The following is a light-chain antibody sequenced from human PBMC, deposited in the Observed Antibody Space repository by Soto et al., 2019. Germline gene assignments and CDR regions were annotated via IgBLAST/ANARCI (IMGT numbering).Light chain of an antibody. CDR1: SSDVGAYNY. V-gene: IGLV2-8*01. CDR3: SSHAGNNNYV. Sequence: QSALTQPPSASGSVGQSVTISCTGTSSDVGAYNYVSWYQQHPGKAPKLMIYEVSKRPSGVPDRFSGSKSGYTASLIVSGLQAEDEADYYCSSHAGNNNYVFGTGTKLTVL. CDR2: EVS. J-gene: IGLJ1*01.